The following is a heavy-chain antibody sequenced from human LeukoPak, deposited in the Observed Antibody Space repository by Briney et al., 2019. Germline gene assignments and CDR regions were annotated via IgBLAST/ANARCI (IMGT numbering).Heavy chain of an antibody. D-gene: IGHD6-19*01. J-gene: IGHJ4*02. CDR2: INPKSGFT. CDR1: GYTFNDYC. CDR3: ARDYKREQWLASGADY. V-gene: IGHV1-2*02. Sequence: GASVKVSCKASGYTFNDYCIRWVRQAPGQGLEWMGYINPKSGFTLYAPKFQGRVTFTRDPSITTASLNLSRLTSHDTAIYYCARDYKREQWLASGADYWGQGSLVTVSS.